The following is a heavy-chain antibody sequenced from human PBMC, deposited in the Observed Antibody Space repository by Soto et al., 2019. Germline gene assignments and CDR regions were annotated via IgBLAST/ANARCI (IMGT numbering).Heavy chain of an antibody. CDR1: GGSISSSSYY. V-gene: IGHV4-39*01. J-gene: IGHJ4*02. CDR2: IYYSGST. CDR3: ASLYYYDSSGYC. Sequence: SDTLSLTCTVSGGSISSSSYYWGWIRQPPGKGLEWIGSIYYSGSTYYNPSLKSRVTISVDTSKNQFSLKLSSVTAADTAVYYCASLYYYDSSGYCWGQGTLVTVSS. D-gene: IGHD3-22*01.